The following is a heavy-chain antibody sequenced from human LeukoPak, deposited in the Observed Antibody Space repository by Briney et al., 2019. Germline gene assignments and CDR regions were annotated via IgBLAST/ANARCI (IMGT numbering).Heavy chain of an antibody. D-gene: IGHD3-22*01. CDR1: GFTFDDYG. Sequence: GGSLRLSCAASGFTFDDYGMSWVRQAPGKGLEWVAVISYDGSNKYYADSVRGRFTISRDNSKNTLYLQMNSLRAEDTAVYYCARDEHYYDSSGYYPDYYYYGMDVWGQGTTVTVSS. CDR2: ISYDGSNK. J-gene: IGHJ6*02. CDR3: ARDEHYYDSSGYYPDYYYYGMDV. V-gene: IGHV3-30*03.